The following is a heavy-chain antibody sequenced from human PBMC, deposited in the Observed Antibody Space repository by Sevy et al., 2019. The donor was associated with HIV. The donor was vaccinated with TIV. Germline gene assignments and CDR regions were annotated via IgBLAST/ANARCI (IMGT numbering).Heavy chain of an antibody. J-gene: IGHJ1*01. Sequence: GGSLRLSCAASGFTFSSYAMSWVRQAPGKGLEWVSAISGSGGSTYYADSVKGRFTISRDNSKNTLYLQRNSLRAEDTAVYYCAYGYGYCSGGSCLSFQHWGQGTLVTVSS. D-gene: IGHD2-15*01. CDR2: ISGSGGST. V-gene: IGHV3-23*01. CDR3: AYGYGYCSGGSCLSFQH. CDR1: GFTFSSYA.